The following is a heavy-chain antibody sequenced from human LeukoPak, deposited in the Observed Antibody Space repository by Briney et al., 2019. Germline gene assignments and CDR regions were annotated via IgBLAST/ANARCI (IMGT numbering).Heavy chain of an antibody. D-gene: IGHD2-8*02. CDR1: GFTFSSYA. CDR2: LSDTGRST. V-gene: IGHV3-23*01. J-gene: IGHJ4*02. CDR3: AKRGPCTGATCSNYFDY. Sequence: GGSLRLSCAASGFTFSSYAMNWVRQAPGKGLEWVPGLSDTGRSTYDADSVKGRFFISRDNYKNTVFLQMNSLRVEDTAVYYCAKRGPCTGATCSNYFDYWGQGTLVTVSS.